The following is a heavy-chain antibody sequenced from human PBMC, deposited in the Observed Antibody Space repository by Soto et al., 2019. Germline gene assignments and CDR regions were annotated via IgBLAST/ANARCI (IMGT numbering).Heavy chain of an antibody. J-gene: IGHJ6*02. CDR3: ARDIESVTPKHFFYYYAMDV. CDR1: GFTFSNYG. D-gene: IGHD2-8*01. CDR2: VSANNGHT. Sequence: QGQLVQSGAEVKKPGASVKLSCKASGFTFSNYGLNWVRQAPGQGLEWMGWVSANNGHTNYAQNLQGRVSMTTDTSTSTAYMELRGLTFDDTAVYYCARDIESVTPKHFFYYYAMDVWGQGTTVTVSS. V-gene: IGHV1-18*01.